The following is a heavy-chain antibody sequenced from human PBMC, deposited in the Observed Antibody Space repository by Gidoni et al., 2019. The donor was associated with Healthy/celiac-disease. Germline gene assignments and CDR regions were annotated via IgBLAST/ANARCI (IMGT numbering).Heavy chain of an antibody. D-gene: IGHD1-26*01. CDR3: TTDRPVGWELLN. J-gene: IGHJ4*02. V-gene: IGHV3-15*01. CDR2: IKSKTDGGTT. Sequence: EVQLVESGGGLVKPGGSLRLSCAASGFPFSNAWMSWVRQAPGKGLEWVGRIKSKTDGGTTDYAAPVKGRFTISRDDSKNTLYLQMNSLKTEDTAVYYCTTDRPVGWELLNWGQGTLVTVSS. CDR1: GFPFSNAW.